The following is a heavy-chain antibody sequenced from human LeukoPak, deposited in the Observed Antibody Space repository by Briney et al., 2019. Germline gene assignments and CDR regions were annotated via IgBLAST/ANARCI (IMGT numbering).Heavy chain of an antibody. D-gene: IGHD2-15*01. CDR3: ASLSEYCSSGSCYLGWFDP. J-gene: IGHJ5*02. CDR2: ISSSGST. CDR1: GDSISSGDYY. Sequence: SQTLSLTCTVSGDSISSGDYYWSWIRQPAGKGLEWTGRISSSGSTNYNPSLKSRVTISVDTSKNQVSLKLSSVTAADTAVYYCASLSEYCSSGSCYLGWFDPWGQGTLVTVSS. V-gene: IGHV4-61*02.